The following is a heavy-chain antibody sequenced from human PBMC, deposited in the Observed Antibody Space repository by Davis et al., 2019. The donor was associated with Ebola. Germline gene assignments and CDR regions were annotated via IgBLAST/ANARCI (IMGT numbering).Heavy chain of an antibody. V-gene: IGHV3-53*01. J-gene: IGHJ5*02. CDR3: ATRGS. CDR2: RHSGSGI. D-gene: IGHD3-10*01. Sequence: GGSLRLSCSVSGYTVGSDFMIWARQAPGKGLEWLSMRHSGSGIFYADPVRGRFTISADTSKNTLYLQMNSLRVDDTAIYYCATRGSWGQGTLVTVSS. CDR1: GYTVGSDF.